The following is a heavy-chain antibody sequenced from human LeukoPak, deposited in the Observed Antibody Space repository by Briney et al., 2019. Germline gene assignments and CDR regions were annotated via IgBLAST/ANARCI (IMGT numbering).Heavy chain of an antibody. D-gene: IGHD6-13*01. Sequence: SQTLSLTCAVSGGSISSGGYSWSWIRQPPGKGLEWIGYIYHSGSTYYNPSLKGRVTISVDRSKNQFSLKLSSVTAADTAVYYCARGYSSSWYPAWYFDLWGRGTLVTVSS. CDR2: IYHSGST. V-gene: IGHV4-30-2*01. J-gene: IGHJ2*01. CDR1: GGSISSGGYS. CDR3: ARGYSSSWYPAWYFDL.